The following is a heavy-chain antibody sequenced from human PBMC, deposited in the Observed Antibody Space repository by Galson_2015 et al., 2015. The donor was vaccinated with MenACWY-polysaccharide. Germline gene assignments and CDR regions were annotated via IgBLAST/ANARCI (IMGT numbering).Heavy chain of an antibody. V-gene: IGHV3-7*01. CDR2: IKQDGTET. Sequence: SLRLSCAASGFTFSRYWMSWVRQSPGKGLEWVAHIKQDGTETKYMDSVKGRFTISRDNAKNSLYLQMNSLRADDTAVYYCARDEGSGWLGPYFYDYWGQGTLVSVSS. D-gene: IGHD6-19*01. J-gene: IGHJ4*02. CDR1: GFTFSRYW. CDR3: ARDEGSGWLGPYFYDY.